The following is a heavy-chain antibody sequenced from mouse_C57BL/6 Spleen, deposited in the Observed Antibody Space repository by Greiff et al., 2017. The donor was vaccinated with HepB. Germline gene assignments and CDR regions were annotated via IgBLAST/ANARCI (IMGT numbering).Heavy chain of an antibody. CDR2: ISDGGSYT. CDR1: GFTFSSYA. CDR3: ARESYYTKGFAY. Sequence: EVQLQESGGGLVKPGGSLKLSCAASGFTFSSYAMSWVRQTPEKRLEWVATISDGGSYTYYPDNVKGRFTISRDNAKNNLYLQMSHLKSEDTAMYYCARESYYTKGFAYWGQGTLVTVSA. V-gene: IGHV5-4*01. D-gene: IGHD2-12*01. J-gene: IGHJ3*01.